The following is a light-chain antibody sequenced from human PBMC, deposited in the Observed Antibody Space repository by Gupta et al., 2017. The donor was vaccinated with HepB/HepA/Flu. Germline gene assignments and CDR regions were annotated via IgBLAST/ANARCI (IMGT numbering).Light chain of an antibody. CDR1: QSLVYFDGNTY. CDR2: RIS. Sequence: DVVLTQSSVSLSVTLGQPASISCRSSQSLVYFDGNTYFNWFHQRPDQSPRRLIYRISNRDSGAPDRFSGSGAGTDITLSISRMKAADVDVDDCMQPPHCPPAGSFGQGTKLEI. V-gene: IGKV2-30*01. J-gene: IGKJ2*04. CDR3: MQPPHCPPAGS.